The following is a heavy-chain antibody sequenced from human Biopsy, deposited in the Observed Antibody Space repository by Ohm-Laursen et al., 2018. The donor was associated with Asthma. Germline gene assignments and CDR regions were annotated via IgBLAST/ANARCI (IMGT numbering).Heavy chain of an antibody. Sequence: SSVKVSCKSLGGTFNTYVIGWVRQAPGQGLEWMGGINSVFGATTYPQKFQDRVTITADDSRSTVYMELSSLRSEDTAVYYCARKAGSCISRTCYSLDFWGQGTLVTVSS. D-gene: IGHD2-2*01. J-gene: IGHJ4*02. CDR1: GGTFNTYV. CDR3: ARKAGSCISRTCYSLDF. V-gene: IGHV1-69*01. CDR2: INSVFGAT.